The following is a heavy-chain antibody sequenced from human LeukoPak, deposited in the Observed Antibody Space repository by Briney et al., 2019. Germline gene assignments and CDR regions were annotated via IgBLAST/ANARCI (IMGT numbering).Heavy chain of an antibody. CDR2: INHSGST. Sequence: SETLSLTXAVYGGSFSGYYWSWIRQPPGKGLEWIGEINHSGSTNYNPSLKSRVTISVDTSKNQFSLKLSSVTAADTAVYYCARSYGSTDYWGQGTLVTVSS. V-gene: IGHV4-34*01. J-gene: IGHJ4*02. CDR1: GGSFSGYY. CDR3: ARSYGSTDY. D-gene: IGHD5-18*01.